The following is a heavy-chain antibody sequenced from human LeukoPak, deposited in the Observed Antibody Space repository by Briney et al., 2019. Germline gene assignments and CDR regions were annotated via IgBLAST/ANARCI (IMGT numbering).Heavy chain of an antibody. V-gene: IGHV1-2*02. Sequence: ASVKVSCKASGYTFTGYYMHWVRQAPGQGLEWMGWINPNSGGTNYAQKFQGRVTMTRDTSISTAYMELGRLRSDDTAVYYCARSQRFLEWLSPSFDYWGQGTLVTVSS. J-gene: IGHJ4*02. CDR3: ARSQRFLEWLSPSFDY. CDR2: INPNSGGT. D-gene: IGHD3-3*01. CDR1: GYTFTGYY.